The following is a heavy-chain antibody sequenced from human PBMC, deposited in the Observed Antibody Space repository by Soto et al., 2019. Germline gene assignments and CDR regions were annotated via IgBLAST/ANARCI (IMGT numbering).Heavy chain of an antibody. D-gene: IGHD5-18*01. V-gene: IGHV3-9*01. CDR1: GFTFDDYA. J-gene: IGHJ5*02. CDR2: ISWNSGSI. CDR3: AKSHTAMVKKNNWFDP. Sequence: PGGSLRLSCAASGFTFDDYAMHWVRQAPGKGLEWVSGISWNSGSIGYADSVKGRFTISRDNAKNSLYLQMNSLRAEDTALYYCAKSHTAMVKKNNWFDPWGQGTLVTVSS.